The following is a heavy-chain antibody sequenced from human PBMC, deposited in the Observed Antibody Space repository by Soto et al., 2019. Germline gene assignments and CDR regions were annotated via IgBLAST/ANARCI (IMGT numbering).Heavy chain of an antibody. CDR1: GFTFSSYA. CDR3: VKMGAVQWELLAYYFDH. CDR2: ISGSGGST. D-gene: IGHD1-26*01. V-gene: IGHV3-23*01. Sequence: EVQLLESGGGLVQPGGSLRLSCAASGFTFSSYAMSWVRQAPGKGLEWVSAISGSGGSTYYADSVKGRFTISRDNSKNTLYLQMNRLGAEDTGGYYCVKMGAVQWELLAYYFDHWGQGNLVTVSS. J-gene: IGHJ4*02.